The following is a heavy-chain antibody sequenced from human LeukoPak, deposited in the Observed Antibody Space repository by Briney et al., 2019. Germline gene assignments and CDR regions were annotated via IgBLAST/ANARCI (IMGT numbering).Heavy chain of an antibody. V-gene: IGHV3-30*18. Sequence: GGSLRLSCAASGFTFGSYGMHWVRQAPGKGLEWVAVISYDGSNKYYADSVKGRFTISRDNSKNTLYLQMNSLRAEDTAVYYCAKAGCCSGPSFDYWGQGTLVTVSS. CDR2: ISYDGSNK. CDR1: GFTFGSYG. J-gene: IGHJ4*02. CDR3: AKAGCCSGPSFDY. D-gene: IGHD6-19*01.